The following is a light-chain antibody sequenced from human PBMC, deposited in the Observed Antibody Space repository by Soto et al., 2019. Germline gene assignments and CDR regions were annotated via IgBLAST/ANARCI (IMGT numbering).Light chain of an antibody. CDR3: QQYGSSPWT. CDR2: RAS. Sequence: EVVLTQSPGTLSLSPGERATLSCRASQSVSSSHLAWYQQKPGQAPRLLIYRASSRASGIPDRLSGSGSGTDFTLTISRLEPEEFAVYYCQQYGSSPWTFGPGTKGEIK. V-gene: IGKV3-20*01. J-gene: IGKJ1*01. CDR1: QSVSSSH.